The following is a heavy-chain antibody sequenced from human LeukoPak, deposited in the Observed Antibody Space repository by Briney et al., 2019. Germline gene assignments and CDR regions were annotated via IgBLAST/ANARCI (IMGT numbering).Heavy chain of an antibody. Sequence: PGGSLRLSCAASGFTFSSYAMHWVRQAPGKGLEWVAVISYDGSNKYYADSVKGRFTISRDNSKNTLYLQMNSLRAEDTAVYYCARYRTHYDSSGLDYWGQGTLVTVSS. CDR2: ISYDGSNK. J-gene: IGHJ4*02. V-gene: IGHV3-30-3*01. D-gene: IGHD3-22*01. CDR1: GFTFSSYA. CDR3: ARYRTHYDSSGLDY.